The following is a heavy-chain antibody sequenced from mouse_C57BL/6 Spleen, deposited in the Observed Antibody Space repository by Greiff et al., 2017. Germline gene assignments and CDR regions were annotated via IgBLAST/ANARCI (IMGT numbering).Heavy chain of an antibody. V-gene: IGHV6-3*01. J-gene: IGHJ2*01. CDR2: IRLKSDNYAT. CDR3: TPGVCYFDY. D-gene: IGHD4-1*01. CDR1: GFTFSNYW. Sequence: EVKLVESGGGLVQPGGSMKLSCVASGFTFSNYWMNWVRQSPEKGLEWVAQIRLKSDNYATHYAESVKGRFTISRYDSKSRVYLQMNNLRAEDTGIYYCTPGVCYFDYWGQGTTLTVSS.